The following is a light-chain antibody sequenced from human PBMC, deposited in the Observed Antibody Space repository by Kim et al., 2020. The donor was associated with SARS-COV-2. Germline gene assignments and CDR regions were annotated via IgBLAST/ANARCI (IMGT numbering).Light chain of an antibody. Sequence: SVSPGQTASITCSGDNLENKYVCWYQQKPGQSPMLVIYQNHHRPSGIPERFSGSNSGNTATLTISGTQAMDEADYYCQTWDRNTGVFGSGTKVTVL. CDR3: QTWDRNTGV. CDR2: QNH. V-gene: IGLV3-1*01. CDR1: NLENKY. J-gene: IGLJ1*01.